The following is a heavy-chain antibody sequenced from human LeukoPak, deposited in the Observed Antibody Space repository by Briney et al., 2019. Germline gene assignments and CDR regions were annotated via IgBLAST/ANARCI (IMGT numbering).Heavy chain of an antibody. J-gene: IGHJ5*02. D-gene: IGHD1-26*01. CDR2: FDPEDGET. V-gene: IGHV1-24*01. CDR3: ATNRPGELLRGANWFDP. Sequence: ASVKVSCEVSGYTLTELSMHWVRQAPGKGLEWMGGFDPEDGETIYAQKFQGRVTMTEDTSTDTAYMELSSLRSEDTAVYYCATNRPGELLRGANWFDPWGQGTLVTVSS. CDR1: GYTLTELS.